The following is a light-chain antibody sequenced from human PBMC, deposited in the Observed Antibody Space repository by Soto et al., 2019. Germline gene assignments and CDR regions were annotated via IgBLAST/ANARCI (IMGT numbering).Light chain of an antibody. Sequence: QSALTQPASVSGSPGQSITISCTGSSSDVGAYNYVSWYQQHPGKAPRLMIYEVTNRPSGVSNRFSGSKSGNTASLTISGLRAADEADYYCSSYTSGSTLVVFGGGTKVTVL. CDR3: SSYTSGSTLVV. CDR1: SSDVGAYNY. J-gene: IGLJ2*01. V-gene: IGLV2-14*01. CDR2: EVT.